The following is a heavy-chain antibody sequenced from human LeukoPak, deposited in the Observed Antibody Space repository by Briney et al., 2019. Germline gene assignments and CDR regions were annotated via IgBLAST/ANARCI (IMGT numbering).Heavy chain of an antibody. CDR1: GFTFNSYA. CDR3: AKTGYCGGDCYSGAFDI. J-gene: IGHJ3*02. Sequence: AGSLSLSCAASGFTFNSYAMIRVRQAPGKGREWVSAISGSGGSTYYADSVKGRITISRDNSKNTLYLQMNSLRAEDTAVYYCAKTGYCGGDCYSGAFDIWGQGTMVTVSS. D-gene: IGHD2-21*02. CDR2: ISGSGGST. V-gene: IGHV3-23*01.